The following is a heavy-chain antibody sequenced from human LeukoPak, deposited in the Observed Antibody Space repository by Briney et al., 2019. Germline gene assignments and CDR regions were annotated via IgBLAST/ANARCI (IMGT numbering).Heavy chain of an antibody. D-gene: IGHD4-17*01. Sequence: SETLSSTCTVSGGSISSGGYYWSWIRQHPGKGLEWIGYILHSGSTYYNPSLKSRITISVDTSKNQFSLNLTSVTAADAAVYYCARGSTYADYVFDYSGQGTLVTVSS. V-gene: IGHV4-31*03. CDR1: GGSISSGGYY. CDR2: ILHSGST. CDR3: ARGSTYADYVFDY. J-gene: IGHJ4*02.